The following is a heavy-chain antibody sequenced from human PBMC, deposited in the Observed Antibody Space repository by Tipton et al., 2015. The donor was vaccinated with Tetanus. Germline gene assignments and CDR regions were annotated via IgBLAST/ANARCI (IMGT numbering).Heavy chain of an antibody. CDR1: GYIFNNYW. J-gene: IGHJ4*02. CDR2: IYPGDSDT. CDR3: ARAHCTDGVCNFDF. V-gene: IGHV5-51*01. Sequence: QLVQSGGEVKKPGESLKISCKGSGYIFNNYWIGWVLQKPGRGLERMGIIYPGDSDTRYSPSFQGQVTIPVDKSINTAYLQWSSLKASDTSMFYCARAHCTDGVCNFDFWGQGALVTVAS. D-gene: IGHD2-8*01.